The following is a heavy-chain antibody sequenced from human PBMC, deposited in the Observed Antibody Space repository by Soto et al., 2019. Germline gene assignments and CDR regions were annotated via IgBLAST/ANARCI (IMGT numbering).Heavy chain of an antibody. CDR2: ISASTTSI. V-gene: IGHV3-48*01. CDR3: VRGNDEKSIDF. D-gene: IGHD3-16*01. CDR1: GYSFRSYS. Sequence: GGPLRLSCVVSGYSFRSYSMNWVRQAHGKGLDWISYISASTTSIYYADSVQGRFTISRDNAKNSLFLQMNSLRAEDSGIYFCVRGNDEKSIDFRGQGTRVTGSS. J-gene: IGHJ4*02.